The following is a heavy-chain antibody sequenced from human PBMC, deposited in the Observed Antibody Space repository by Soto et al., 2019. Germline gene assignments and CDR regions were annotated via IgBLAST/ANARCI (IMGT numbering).Heavy chain of an antibody. Sequence: TSETLSLTCTVSGGSVSSSSYYWGWVRQPPGKGLEWIGSVYYSGSTYYNPSLESRVTISVDKSKNQFSLKLMSLSAADTAVYYCVRLEGLGTSPCYLDCLAQGAPVPVSS. D-gene: IGHD1-1*01. J-gene: IGHJ4*02. CDR2: VYYSGST. V-gene: IGHV4-39*01. CDR3: VRLEGLGTSPCYLDC. CDR1: GGSVSSSSYY.